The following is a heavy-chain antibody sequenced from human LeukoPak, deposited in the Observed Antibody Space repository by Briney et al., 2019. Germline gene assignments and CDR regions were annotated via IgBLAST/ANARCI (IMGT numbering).Heavy chain of an antibody. CDR1: GYTFTSYG. J-gene: IGHJ4*02. Sequence: ASVKVSCKASGYTFTSYGISWVRQAPGQGLEWMGWISAYNGNTNYAQKLQGRVTMTTDTSTSTAYMELRSLRSDDTAVYYCARDVGPRIQLPVRSFDYWGQGTLVTVSS. CDR3: ARDVGPRIQLPVRSFDY. CDR2: ISAYNGNT. V-gene: IGHV1-18*01. D-gene: IGHD1-1*01.